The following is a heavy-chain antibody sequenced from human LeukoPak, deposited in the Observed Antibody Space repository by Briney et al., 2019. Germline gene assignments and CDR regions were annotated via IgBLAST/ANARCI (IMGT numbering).Heavy chain of an antibody. Sequence: GGSLRLSCAASGFTFSSYAMSWVRQAPGKGLEWVSAISGSGGSTYYADSVKGRFTISRDNSKNTLYLQMNSPRAEDTAVYYCAKGSTDYYYYYMDVWGKGTTVTVSS. CDR1: GFTFSSYA. V-gene: IGHV3-23*01. CDR2: ISGSGGST. D-gene: IGHD4-11*01. J-gene: IGHJ6*03. CDR3: AKGSTDYYYYYMDV.